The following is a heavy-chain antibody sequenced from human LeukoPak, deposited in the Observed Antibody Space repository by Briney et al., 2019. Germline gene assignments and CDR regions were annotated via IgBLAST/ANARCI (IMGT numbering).Heavy chain of an antibody. CDR1: GYAFTSYD. D-gene: IGHD3-10*01. V-gene: IGHV1-8*01. CDR3: ARVDIYGPGSYYRVGFDY. Sequence: ASVKVSCKASGYAFTSYDINWVRQATGQGLEWMGWMNPNSGNTGYAQKFQGRVTMTRNTSISTAYMELSSLRSEDTAVYYCARVDIYGPGSYYRVGFDYWGQGTLVTVSS. J-gene: IGHJ4*02. CDR2: MNPNSGNT.